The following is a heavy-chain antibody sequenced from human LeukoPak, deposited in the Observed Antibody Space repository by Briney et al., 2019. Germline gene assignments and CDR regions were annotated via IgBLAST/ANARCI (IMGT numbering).Heavy chain of an antibody. Sequence: ASVKVSCKASGYTFTSYDINWVRQATGQGLEWMGWMNPNSGNTGYAQKFQGRVTMTRNTSISTAYMELSSLRSEDTAVYYCARGYYDSSGYYYELYYFDYRGQGTLVTVSS. J-gene: IGHJ4*02. CDR3: ARGYYDSSGYYYELYYFDY. CDR2: MNPNSGNT. V-gene: IGHV1-8*01. CDR1: GYTFTSYD. D-gene: IGHD3-22*01.